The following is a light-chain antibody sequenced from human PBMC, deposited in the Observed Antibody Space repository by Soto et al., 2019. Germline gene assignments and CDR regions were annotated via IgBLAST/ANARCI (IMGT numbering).Light chain of an antibody. Sequence: DIQMTQSPSTLSASVGDRVTITCRASQSISSWLAWYQQKPGKAPTLLIYDASSLESGFPSRFSGSGSGTEFTLTISSLQPDDFATYYCQHHGTFGPGTKVDIK. CDR1: QSISSW. CDR3: QHHGT. V-gene: IGKV1-5*01. CDR2: DAS. J-gene: IGKJ3*01.